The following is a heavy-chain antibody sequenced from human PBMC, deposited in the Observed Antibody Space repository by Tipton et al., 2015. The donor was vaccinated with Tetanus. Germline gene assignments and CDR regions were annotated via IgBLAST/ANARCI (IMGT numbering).Heavy chain of an antibody. Sequence: TLSLTCTVSGGSISSYYWSWIRQPPGKGLEWIGYIYYSGSTNYNPSLKSRVTISVDTSKNQFSLKLSSVTAADTAVYYCARELGSYTTLRGYGMDVWGQGTTVTVSS. CDR2: IYYSGST. V-gene: IGHV4-59*01. CDR3: ARELGSYTTLRGYGMDV. J-gene: IGHJ6*02. CDR1: GGSISSYY. D-gene: IGHD2-15*01.